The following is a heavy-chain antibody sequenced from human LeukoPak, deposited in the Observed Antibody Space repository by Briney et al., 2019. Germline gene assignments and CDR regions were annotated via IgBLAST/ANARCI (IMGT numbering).Heavy chain of an antibody. D-gene: IGHD3-22*01. V-gene: IGHV1-2*02. CDR1: GYTSTGYY. CDR3: ARGDFYDSSVYYYD. Sequence: ASVKVSCKASGYTSTGYYIHWVRQAPGQGLEWMGWINPKSGGRNYAQKFQGRVSMTRDTSISTAYMDLSSLRFDDTAMYYCARGDFYDSSVYYYDWGQGTLVTVSS. CDR2: INPKSGGR. J-gene: IGHJ4*02.